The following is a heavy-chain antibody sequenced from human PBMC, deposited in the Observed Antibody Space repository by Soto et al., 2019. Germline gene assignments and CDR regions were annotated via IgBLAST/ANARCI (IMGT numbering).Heavy chain of an antibody. V-gene: IGHV4-30-4*01. CDR1: VGSISSGDYY. CDR2: IYYSGST. Sequence: SETLSLTCTFSVGSISSGDYYWSWIRQPPGKGLEWIGYIYYSGSTYYNPSLKSRVTISVDTSKNQFSLKLSSVTAADTAVYYCVKNGRDGYSLAYWGQATLFTVSS. J-gene: IGHJ4*02. D-gene: IGHD5-18*01. CDR3: VKNGRDGYSLAY.